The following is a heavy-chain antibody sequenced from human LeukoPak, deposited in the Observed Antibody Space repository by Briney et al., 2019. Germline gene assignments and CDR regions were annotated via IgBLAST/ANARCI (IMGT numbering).Heavy chain of an antibody. CDR3: VRDPSGSGFAFDS. D-gene: IGHD1-1*01. CDR1: GFIFSNDA. Sequence: GGSLRLSCAASGFIFSNDAMHWVRQAPGKGLEWVAFIWFDGSNKHYADSVKGRFTISRDNSEDTLYLQMNSLRAEDTAVYYCVRDPSGSGFAFDSWGQGALVTVSS. CDR2: IWFDGSNK. J-gene: IGHJ4*02. V-gene: IGHV3-33*01.